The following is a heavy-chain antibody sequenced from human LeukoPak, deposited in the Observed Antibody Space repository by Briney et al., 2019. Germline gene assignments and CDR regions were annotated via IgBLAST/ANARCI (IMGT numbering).Heavy chain of an antibody. D-gene: IGHD3-9*01. CDR3: AKDLCPIHFDWLLSDDSGFDY. CDR2: ISGSGGST. CDR1: EFTFSSYA. V-gene: IGHV3-23*01. J-gene: IGHJ4*02. Sequence: GGSLRLSCAASEFTFSSYAMSWVRQAPGKGLEWVSAISGSGGSTYYADSVKGRFTISRDNSKNTLYLQMNSLRAEDTAVYYCAKDLCPIHFDWLLSDDSGFDYWGQGTLVTVSS.